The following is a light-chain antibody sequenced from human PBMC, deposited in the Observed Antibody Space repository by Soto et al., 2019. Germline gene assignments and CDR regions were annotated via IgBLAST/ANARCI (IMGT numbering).Light chain of an antibody. Sequence: ETVMTQSPATLSLSPGERATLSCRASRDISNNLAWYQQKPGQAPRLLIYGASSRATGIPARFIGSGSGTEFTLTIRSLQSEDFAFYYCQQHNDWPLTFGGGTQVEIK. CDR3: QQHNDWPLT. V-gene: IGKV3-15*01. CDR2: GAS. CDR1: RDISNN. J-gene: IGKJ4*01.